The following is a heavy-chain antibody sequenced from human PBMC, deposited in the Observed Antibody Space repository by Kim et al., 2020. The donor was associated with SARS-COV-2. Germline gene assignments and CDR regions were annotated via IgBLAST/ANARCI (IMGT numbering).Heavy chain of an antibody. J-gene: IGHJ4*02. CDR3: AKNPNYDILTGWGY. V-gene: IGHV3-23*01. CDR1: GFTFSSYA. D-gene: IGHD3-9*01. CDR2: ISGSGGST. Sequence: GGSLRLSCAASGFTFSSYAMSWVRQAPGKGLEWVSAISGSGGSTYYADSVKGRFTISRDNSKNTLYLQMNSLRAEDTAVYYCAKNPNYDILTGWGYWGQGTLVTVSS.